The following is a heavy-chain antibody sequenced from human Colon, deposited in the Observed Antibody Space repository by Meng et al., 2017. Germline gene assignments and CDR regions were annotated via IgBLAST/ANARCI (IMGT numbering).Heavy chain of an antibody. CDR3: TKDSTVGTTNGFYGMDV. D-gene: IGHD2-8*01. V-gene: IGHV3-21*01. Sequence: GESLKISCAASGFTFSYYSMSWVRQAPGKGLEWVASITRSSDSIYYTDSVKGRFTISRDNAKNSLFLDMHSLRDEETAVYYCTKDSTVGTTNGFYGMDVWGQGTSVTVSS. CDR1: GFTFSYYS. J-gene: IGHJ6*02. CDR2: ITRSSDSI.